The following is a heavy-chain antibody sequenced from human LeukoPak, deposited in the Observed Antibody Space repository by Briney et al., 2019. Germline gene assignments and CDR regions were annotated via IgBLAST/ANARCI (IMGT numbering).Heavy chain of an antibody. D-gene: IGHD2-2*02. CDR1: XXA. CDR3: AKDLDHGDIVVVPAAIPPDY. J-gene: IGHJ4*02. V-gene: IGHV3-23*01. CDR2: ISGSGGST. Sequence: XXAXSWVRQAPGKGLEWVSAISGSGGSTYYADSVKGRVTISRDNSKNTLYLQMNSLRAEDTAVYYCAKDLDHGDIVVVPAAIPPDYRGQGTLVTVSS.